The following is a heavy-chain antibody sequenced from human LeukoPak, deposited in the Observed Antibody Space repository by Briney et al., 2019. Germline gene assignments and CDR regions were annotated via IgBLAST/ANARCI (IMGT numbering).Heavy chain of an antibody. CDR2: INHSGST. D-gene: IGHD3-22*01. Sequence: SETLSLTCAVYGGSFSGYYWSWIRQPPGKGLEWIGEINHSGSTNYSPSLKSRVTISVDTSKNQFSLKLSSVTAADTAVYYCASATDSSGYSPFDYWGQGTLVTVSS. V-gene: IGHV4-34*01. CDR1: GGSFSGYY. CDR3: ASATDSSGYSPFDY. J-gene: IGHJ4*02.